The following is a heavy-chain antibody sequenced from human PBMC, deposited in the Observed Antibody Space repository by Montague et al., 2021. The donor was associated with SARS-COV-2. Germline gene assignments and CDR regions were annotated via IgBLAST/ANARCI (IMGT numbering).Heavy chain of an antibody. D-gene: IGHD1-26*01. V-gene: IGHV3-21*01. Sequence: SLRLSCAASGFTFSSYSMNWVRQAPGKGLEWVSSISSSSSYIYYADSVKGRFTISRDNAKNSLYLQMNSLRAEDTAVYYCASVGAGAPAAYYYYGMDVWGQGTTVIVSS. CDR3: ASVGAGAPAAYYYYGMDV. J-gene: IGHJ6*02. CDR2: ISSSSSYI. CDR1: GFTFSSYS.